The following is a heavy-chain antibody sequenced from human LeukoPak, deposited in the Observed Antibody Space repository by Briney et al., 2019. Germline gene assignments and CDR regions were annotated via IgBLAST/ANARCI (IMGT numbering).Heavy chain of an antibody. CDR2: ISYDGSNK. D-gene: IGHD6-13*01. CDR1: GFTFSSYA. V-gene: IGHV3-30-3*01. CDR3: AKDQGSSRYLNWFDP. J-gene: IGHJ5*02. Sequence: PGRSLRLSCAASGFTFSSYAMHWVRQAPGKGLEWVAVISYDGSNKYYADSVKGRFTISRDNSKNTLYLQMNSLRAEDTAVYYCAKDQGSSRYLNWFDPWGQGTLVTVSS.